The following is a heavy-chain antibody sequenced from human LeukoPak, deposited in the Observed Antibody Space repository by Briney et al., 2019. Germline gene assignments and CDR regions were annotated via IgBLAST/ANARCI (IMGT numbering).Heavy chain of an antibody. J-gene: IGHJ4*02. V-gene: IGHV3-30*04. D-gene: IGHD3-3*01. CDR3: ASATIFGVVIYY. CDR2: ISYDGSNK. Sequence: GGSLRLSCAASGLTFSSYAMHWVRQAPGKWLEWVAVISYDGSNKYYADSMKGRFTISRDNSKNTLYLQMNSLRAEDTAVYYCASATIFGVVIYYWGQGTLVTVSS. CDR1: GLTFSSYA.